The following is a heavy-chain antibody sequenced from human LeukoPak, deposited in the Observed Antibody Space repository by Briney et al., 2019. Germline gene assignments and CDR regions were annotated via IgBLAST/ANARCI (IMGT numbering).Heavy chain of an antibody. Sequence: ASVKVSCKASGYTFTSYGISWVRQAPGQGLEWMGWISAYNGNTNYAQKLQGRVTMTTDTSTSTAYMELRSLRSDDTAVYYCAREAVNCSGGSCYLDYWGQGTLVTVSS. V-gene: IGHV1-18*01. CDR2: ISAYNGNT. D-gene: IGHD2-15*01. CDR3: AREAVNCSGGSCYLDY. CDR1: GYTFTSYG. J-gene: IGHJ4*02.